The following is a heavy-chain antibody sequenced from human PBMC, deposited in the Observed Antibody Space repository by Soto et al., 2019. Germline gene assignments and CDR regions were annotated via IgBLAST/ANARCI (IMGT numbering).Heavy chain of an antibody. V-gene: IGHV3-21*01. CDR2: ISSSSSYI. Sequence: PGGSLRLSCAASGFTFSSYSMNWVRQAPGKGLEWVSSISSSSSYIYYADSVKGRFTISRDNAKNSLYLQMNSLRAEDTAVYYCARDRGSGSYFPAGDYWGQGTLVTVSS. CDR1: GFTFSSYS. D-gene: IGHD1-26*01. CDR3: ARDRGSGSYFPAGDY. J-gene: IGHJ4*02.